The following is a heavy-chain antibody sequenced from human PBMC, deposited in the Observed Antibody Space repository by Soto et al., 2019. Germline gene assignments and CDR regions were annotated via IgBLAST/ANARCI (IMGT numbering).Heavy chain of an antibody. D-gene: IGHD6-19*01. J-gene: IGHJ5*02. Sequence: QITLKESGPTLVKPTQTLTLTCTFSGFSLSTSGVGVGWIRQPPGKALEWLAFIYWDDDKPYSSSLKSRLTITKDTSKNQVVLTMTNMDPVDTATYYCAHRPIVVAATIVFAWFDPWGQGTLVTVSS. CDR3: AHRPIVVAATIVFAWFDP. V-gene: IGHV2-5*02. CDR1: GFSLSTSGVG. CDR2: IYWDDDK.